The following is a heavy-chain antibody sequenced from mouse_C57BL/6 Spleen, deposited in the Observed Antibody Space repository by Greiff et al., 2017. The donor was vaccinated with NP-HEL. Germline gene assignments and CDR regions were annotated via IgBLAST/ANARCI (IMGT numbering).Heavy chain of an antibody. J-gene: IGHJ4*01. CDR3: ARSEDGYYVYAMDD. V-gene: IGHV1-54*01. CDR1: GYAFTNYL. D-gene: IGHD2-3*01. Sequence: QVQLQQSGAELVRPGTSVKVSCKASGYAFTNYLIEWVKQRPGQGLEWIGVINPGSGGTNYNEKFKGKATLTADKSSSTAYMQLSSLTSEDSAVYFCARSEDGYYVYAMDDWGQGTSVTVSS. CDR2: INPGSGGT.